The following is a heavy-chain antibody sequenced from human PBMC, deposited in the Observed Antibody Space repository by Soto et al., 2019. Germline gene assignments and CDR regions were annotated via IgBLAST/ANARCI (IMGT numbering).Heavy chain of an antibody. Sequence: PGGSLRLACTASGFTFSSNGMHWVRQAPGKGLEWVAVIWSDGSNKYYADSVKGRFTIFRDNSKSTLYLQMNGLRAEDTAVYYCARDGSNKPGFYYGMDVWGQGTTVTVPS. V-gene: IGHV3-33*01. CDR3: ARDGSNKPGFYYGMDV. CDR2: IWSDGSNK. CDR1: GFTFSSNG. J-gene: IGHJ6*02. D-gene: IGHD6-13*01.